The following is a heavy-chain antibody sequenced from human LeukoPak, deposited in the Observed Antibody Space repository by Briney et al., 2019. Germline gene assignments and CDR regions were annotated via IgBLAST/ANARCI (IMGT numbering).Heavy chain of an antibody. CDR1: GYSFTSYW. CDR3: ARQEYCGGDCYSGAFDI. Sequence: GESLKISCKGSGYSFTSYWIGWVRQMPGKGLEWMGIIYPRDSDTRYSPSFQGQVTISADKSISTAYLQWSSLKASDTAMYYCARQEYCGGDCYSGAFDIWGQGTMVTVSS. CDR2: IYPRDSDT. D-gene: IGHD2-21*02. J-gene: IGHJ3*02. V-gene: IGHV5-51*01.